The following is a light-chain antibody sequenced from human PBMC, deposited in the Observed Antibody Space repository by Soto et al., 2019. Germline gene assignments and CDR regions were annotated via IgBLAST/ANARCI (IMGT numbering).Light chain of an antibody. CDR1: QSISGS. J-gene: IGKJ1*01. CDR2: EAS. V-gene: IGKV1-5*03. Sequence: DIQMTQSPSTLSASVGDRVTITCRASQSISGSLAWYQQKPGKAPKLLIYEASNLKSGVPSRFRGSGSGTEYPLTISSLQPDDSASYYCQQYNGYWTFGQGTRVEIK. CDR3: QQYNGYWT.